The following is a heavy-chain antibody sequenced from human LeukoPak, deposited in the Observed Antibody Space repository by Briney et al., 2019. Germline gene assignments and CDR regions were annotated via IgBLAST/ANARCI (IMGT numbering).Heavy chain of an antibody. D-gene: IGHD3-3*01. V-gene: IGHV3-7*01. CDR2: IKEDGSEK. CDR1: GFTFSNYW. CDR3: ASQRFLDY. J-gene: IGHJ4*02. Sequence: GGSLRLSCAASGFTFSNYWMNWVRQAPGKGLEWVANIKEDGSEKYYVDSVGGRFTISRDNAKNSLYLQMNSLRVEDTAVYYCASQRFLDYWGQGTLVTVSS.